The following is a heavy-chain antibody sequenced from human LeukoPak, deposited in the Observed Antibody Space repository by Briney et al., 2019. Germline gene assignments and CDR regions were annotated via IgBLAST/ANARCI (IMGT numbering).Heavy chain of an antibody. CDR3: ARLGRGLVPDSGRSKKDWFDP. CDR1: GFTFSSYS. J-gene: IGHJ5*02. Sequence: GGSLRLSCAASGFTFSSYSTNWVRQAPGKGLEWVSYISSSSSTIYYADSVKGRFTISRDNAKNSLYLQMNSLRDEDTAVYYCARLGRGLVPDSGRSKKDWFDPWGQGTLVTVSS. V-gene: IGHV3-48*02. CDR2: ISSSSSTI. D-gene: IGHD6-19*01.